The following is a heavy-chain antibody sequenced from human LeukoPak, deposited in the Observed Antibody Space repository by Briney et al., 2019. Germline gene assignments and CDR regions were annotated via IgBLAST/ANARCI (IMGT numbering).Heavy chain of an antibody. V-gene: IGHV3-7*03. CDR1: GFTISNYW. CDR2: IKQDGSEK. CDR3: ASTVLSFGDY. J-gene: IGHJ4*02. Sequence: GGSLRLSCAASGFTISNYWMSWVRQAPGKGLEWVANIKQDGSEKYYVDSVKGRFTISRDNAKNSLYLQMNSLRAEDTAVYYCASTVLSFGDYWGQGILVTVSS. D-gene: IGHD3-10*01.